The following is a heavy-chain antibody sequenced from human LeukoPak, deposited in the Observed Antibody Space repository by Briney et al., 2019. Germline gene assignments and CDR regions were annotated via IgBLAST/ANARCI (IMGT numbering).Heavy chain of an antibody. CDR3: ARRAGYCSSTSCYTDYYYYMDV. CDR1: GYTFTGYY. Sequence: GASVKVSCKASGYTFTGYYMHWVRQAPGQGLEWMGWINPNSGGTNYAQKFQGRVTMTRDTSISTAYMELSRLRSDDTAVYYCARRAGYCSSTSCYTDYYYYMDVWGKGTTVTVSS. D-gene: IGHD2-2*02. V-gene: IGHV1-2*02. J-gene: IGHJ6*03. CDR2: INPNSGGT.